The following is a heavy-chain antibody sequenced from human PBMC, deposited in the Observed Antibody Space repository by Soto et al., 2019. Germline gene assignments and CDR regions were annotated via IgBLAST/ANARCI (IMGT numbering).Heavy chain of an antibody. CDR2: IYYSGTT. CDR3: TRQYTSSWFDP. J-gene: IGHJ5*02. V-gene: IGHV4-59*01. Sequence: SETLSLTCTVSGGSISSYYWSWIRQPPGKGLEWIGYIYYSGTTNYNPSLKSRVTMSVDMSKNQFSLKLSSVTAADTAVYYCTRQYTSSWFDPWGHGTLVTVSS. D-gene: IGHD6-13*01. CDR1: GGSISSYY.